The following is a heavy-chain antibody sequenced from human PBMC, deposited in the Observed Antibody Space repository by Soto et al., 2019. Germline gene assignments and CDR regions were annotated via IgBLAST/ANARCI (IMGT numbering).Heavy chain of an antibody. CDR1: GASVTSYY. J-gene: IGHJ6*02. CDR3: ARDGVGPHGMDV. CDR2: IYTSGNT. Sequence: QVQLQGSDPRLLKPSETLSLTCTVSGASVTSYYWSWIRQPAGKGLDWIGRIYTSGNTDCNPSLKSRVTLSLETSQNQVSLKLSSVTAADTAIYYCARDGVGPHGMDVWGQGTTVTVSS. V-gene: IGHV4-4*07. D-gene: IGHD2-8*01.